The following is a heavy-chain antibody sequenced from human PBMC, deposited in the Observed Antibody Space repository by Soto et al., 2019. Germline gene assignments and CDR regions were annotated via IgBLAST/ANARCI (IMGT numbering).Heavy chain of an antibody. J-gene: IGHJ6*03. Sequence: EAQLVESGGGLVQPGGSLRLSCAASGFTFSIYEMHWVRQAPGKGLEYVSGISNNGAHTDYAKSVQCNFTISRDNSENTLYLQMGSLRAEDMALYYCARRGYGSRWPNVYMDVWGKVTTVTVSS. CDR1: GFTFSIYE. CDR3: ARRGYGSRWPNVYMDV. CDR2: ISNNGAHT. D-gene: IGHD6-13*01. V-gene: IGHV3-64*01.